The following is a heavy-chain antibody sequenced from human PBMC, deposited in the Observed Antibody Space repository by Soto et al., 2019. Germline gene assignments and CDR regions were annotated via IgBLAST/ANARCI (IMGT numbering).Heavy chain of an antibody. V-gene: IGHV1-69*01. CDR2: IIPIFGTA. Sequence: QVQLVQSGAEVKKPGSSVKVSCKASGGTFSSYAISWVRQAPGQGLEWMGGIIPIFGTANYAQKFQGRVTITADESTRTAYMELSSLRSEDTAVYYCARDYYDSSGSTYNWFDPWGQGTLVTVSS. D-gene: IGHD3-22*01. CDR3: ARDYYDSSGSTYNWFDP. CDR1: GGTFSSYA. J-gene: IGHJ5*02.